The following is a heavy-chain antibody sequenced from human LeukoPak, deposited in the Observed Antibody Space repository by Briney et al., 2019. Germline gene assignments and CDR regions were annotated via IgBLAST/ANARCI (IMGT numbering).Heavy chain of an antibody. D-gene: IGHD3-22*01. CDR3: ARRRYYDGSGYLE. Sequence: SETLSLTCSVSGDSVSRSDSYWDWIRQPPGKGLEWIGTIYYSGRTYYSPSLKSRVTMSVDPSNNQFSLTLRPVTTADTAVYYCARRRYYDGSGYLEWGQGTLLSVSS. CDR1: GDSVSRSDSY. V-gene: IGHV4-39*01. J-gene: IGHJ1*01. CDR2: IYYSGRT.